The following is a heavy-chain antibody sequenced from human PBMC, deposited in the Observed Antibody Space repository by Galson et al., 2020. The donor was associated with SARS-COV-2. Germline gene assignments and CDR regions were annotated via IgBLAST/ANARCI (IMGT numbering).Heavy chain of an antibody. CDR3: VRSGDY. V-gene: IGHV4-59*11. Sequence: SETLSLTCSVSGGSISSHYWSWIRQPPGKALEWIGYIHYSGNTNYNPSLKSRVTISVDTSKNQFSLKLSSVTAADTAVYYCVRSGDYWGQGTLVTVSS. J-gene: IGHJ4*02. CDR2: IHYSGNT. CDR1: GGSISSHY.